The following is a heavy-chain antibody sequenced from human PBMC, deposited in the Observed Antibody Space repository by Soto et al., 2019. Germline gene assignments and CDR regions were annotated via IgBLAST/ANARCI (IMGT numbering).Heavy chain of an antibody. CDR2: IYWDDDK. CDR3: AHTLYGSGSYYSGVDAFEI. CDR1: GFSLSTSGVG. V-gene: IGHV2-5*02. J-gene: IGHJ3*02. Sequence: QITLKESGPTLVKPTQTLTLTCTFAGFSLSTSGVGVGWIRQPPGKALEWLALIYWDDDKRYSPSLKSRLTITKDTSKNQVVLTMTNMDPVDTATYYCAHTLYGSGSYYSGVDAFEIWGQGTMVTVSS. D-gene: IGHD3-10*01.